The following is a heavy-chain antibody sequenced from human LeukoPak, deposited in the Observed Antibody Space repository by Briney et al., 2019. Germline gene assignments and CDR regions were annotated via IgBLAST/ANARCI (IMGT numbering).Heavy chain of an antibody. J-gene: IGHJ6*03. CDR2: INVRGTGT. CDR3: AKDLKTAVGPYMGYHYYMDV. CDR1: GFTFSKYA. V-gene: IGHV3-23*01. D-gene: IGHD5-18*01. Sequence: PGGSLRLSCAASGFTFSKYAMSWVRQAPGKGLEWVSTINVRGTGTYYADSVKGRFTISRDNSKNTLSLQMKSLRAEDTAVYYCAKDLKTAVGPYMGYHYYMDVWGKGTTVTVSS.